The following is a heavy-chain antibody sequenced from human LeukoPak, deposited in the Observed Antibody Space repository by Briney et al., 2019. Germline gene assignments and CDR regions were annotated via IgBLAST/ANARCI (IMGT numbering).Heavy chain of an antibody. J-gene: IGHJ4*02. CDR2: ISSSGTTI. D-gene: IGHD5-18*01. CDR1: GFTFSDSS. Sequence: GGSLRLSCTASGFTFSDSSMNWVRQAPGKGLEWLSYISSSGTTIYYADSVKGRFTISRDDAKNSLYLQMNSLRAEDTAVYYCARNLNTADDYWGQGILATVSS. CDR3: ARNLNTADDY. V-gene: IGHV3-48*01.